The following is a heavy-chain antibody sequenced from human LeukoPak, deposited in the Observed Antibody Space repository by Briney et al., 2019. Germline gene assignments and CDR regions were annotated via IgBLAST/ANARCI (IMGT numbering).Heavy chain of an antibody. CDR1: GFKFGDSA. CDR3: SKANSGYDVDLGFDA. V-gene: IGHV3-9*01. D-gene: IGHD5-12*01. J-gene: IGHJ4*02. CDR2: ITYNGGNI. Sequence: GGSLRLSCSGSGFKFGDSAMHWVRQSPGKGLEWVAGITYNGGNIGYADFVDGRFAISRDNARNSVYLDMNRLRPEDTALYFCSKANSGYDVDLGFDAWGQGALVTVSA.